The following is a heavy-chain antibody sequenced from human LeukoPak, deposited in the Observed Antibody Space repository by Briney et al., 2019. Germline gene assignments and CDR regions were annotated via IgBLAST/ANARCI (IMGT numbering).Heavy chain of an antibody. D-gene: IGHD5-24*01. CDR2: ISSSGSTI. CDR1: GFTFSSYE. V-gene: IGHV3-48*03. J-gene: IGHJ4*02. Sequence: AGGSLRLSCAASGFTFSSYEMNWVRQAPGKGLEWVSYISSSGSTIYYADSVKGRFTISRDNAKNSLYPQMNSLRAEDTAVYYCARDPDNFDYWGQGTLVTVSS. CDR3: ARDPDNFDY.